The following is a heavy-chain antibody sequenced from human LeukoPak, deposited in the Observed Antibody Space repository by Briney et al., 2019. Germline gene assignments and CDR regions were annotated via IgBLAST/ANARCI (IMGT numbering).Heavy chain of an antibody. V-gene: IGHV1-2*02. CDR3: ARGREVAGTKYYFDY. CDR2: IIPNSGGT. CDR1: GYTFTGFY. D-gene: IGHD6-19*01. J-gene: IGHJ4*02. Sequence: ASLKVSCKASGYTFTGFYIHWVRQAPGQGLKWMEWIIPNSGGTKYAQKFQGRVTMTRDTSISTAYMELSGLRPGDTGVYYCARGREVAGTKYYFDYWGQGTLVTVSS.